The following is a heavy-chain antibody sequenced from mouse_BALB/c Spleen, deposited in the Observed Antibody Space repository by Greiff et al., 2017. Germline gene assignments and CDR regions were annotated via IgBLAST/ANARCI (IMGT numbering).Heavy chain of an antibody. J-gene: IGHJ1*01. D-gene: IGHD1-1*01. CDR3: ARDYYGSSYENFDV. Sequence: VQLVESGPGLVQPSQSLSITCTVSGFSLTSYGVHWVRQSPGKGLEWLGVIWSGGSTDYNAAFISRLSISKDNSKSQVFFKMNSLQANDTAIYYCARDYYGSSYENFDVWGAGTTVTVSS. V-gene: IGHV2-2*02. CDR1: GFSLTSYG. CDR2: IWSGGST.